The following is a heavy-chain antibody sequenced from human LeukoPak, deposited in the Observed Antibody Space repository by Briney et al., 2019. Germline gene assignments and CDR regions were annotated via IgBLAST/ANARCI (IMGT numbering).Heavy chain of an antibody. CDR2: IWYDGSDK. CDR3: ARGNYVSSGSFDY. V-gene: IGHV3-33*01. J-gene: IGHJ4*02. D-gene: IGHD3-22*01. Sequence: GGSLRLSCAASGFTFSNYGMHWVRQAPGKGLEWVALIWYDGSDKYYADSVKGRFTISRDNSKSTLYLQMNSLRAEDTAVYYCARGNYVSSGSFDYWGQGTLVTVSS. CDR1: GFTFSNYG.